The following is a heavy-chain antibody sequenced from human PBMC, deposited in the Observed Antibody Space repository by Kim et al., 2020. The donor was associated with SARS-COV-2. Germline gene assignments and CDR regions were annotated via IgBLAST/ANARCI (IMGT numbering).Heavy chain of an antibody. J-gene: IGHJ4*02. CDR3: ARDGRVEEPSPYFFDW. CDR1: GFNFRNYG. CDR2: IWHDGSNK. V-gene: IGHV3-33*01. D-gene: IGHD2-21*01. Sequence: GGSLRLSCVASGFNFRNYGMHWVRQAPGKGLEWVASIWHDGSNKYYIDSVEGRFTISRDNSKNTLDLQMNSLRVEDTAVYYCARDGRVEEPSPYFFDWGGQGTLVTVSS.